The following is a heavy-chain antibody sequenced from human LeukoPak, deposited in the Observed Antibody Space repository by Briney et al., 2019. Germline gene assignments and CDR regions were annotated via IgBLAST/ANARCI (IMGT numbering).Heavy chain of an antibody. Sequence: PGGSLRLSCAASGINFRSSGMHWVRQPPGKGREWVTFIQNDRSEEYYAASVKGRFTISRDNSKNTVYLHMASLRADDTALYYCAREGGRAVPGRFDQWGQGTLVTVSS. CDR1: GINFRSSG. D-gene: IGHD6-13*01. CDR3: AREGGRAVPGRFDQ. V-gene: IGHV3-30*02. J-gene: IGHJ4*02. CDR2: IQNDRSEE.